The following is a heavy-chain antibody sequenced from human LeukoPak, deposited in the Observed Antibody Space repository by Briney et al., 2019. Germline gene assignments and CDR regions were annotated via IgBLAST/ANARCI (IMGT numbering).Heavy chain of an antibody. CDR2: IKQDGSKK. CDR1: GFTFSDYY. Sequence: HPGGSLRLSCAASGFTFSDYYMSWIRQAPGKGLEWVANIKQDGSKKSYVDSVKGRFTISRDNAKNSLYLQMNSLRAEDTAIYYCTRVGYIDEGIDYWGQGTLVTVSS. CDR3: TRVGYIDEGIDY. V-gene: IGHV3-7*04. J-gene: IGHJ4*02. D-gene: IGHD5-24*01.